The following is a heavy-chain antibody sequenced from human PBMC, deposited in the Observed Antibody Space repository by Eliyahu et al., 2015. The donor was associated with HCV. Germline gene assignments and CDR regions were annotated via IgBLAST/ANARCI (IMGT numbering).Heavy chain of an antibody. CDR3: ATRVYFEY. CDR2: ISPSGDTI. J-gene: IGHJ4*02. V-gene: IGHV3-11*01. D-gene: IGHD5-24*01. CDR1: GFSFSDXY. Sequence: QMYLVXSGGGLVKPGGSLXLXCTATGFSFSDXYVSWIREAPGKGLEWISYISPSGDTIHYADSVSGRFTISRDNAKNSVFLQMNSLRAEDTAVYYCATRVYFEYWGQGTLVTVSS.